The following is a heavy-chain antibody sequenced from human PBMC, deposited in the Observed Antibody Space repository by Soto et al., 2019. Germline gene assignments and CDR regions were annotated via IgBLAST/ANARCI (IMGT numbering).Heavy chain of an antibody. J-gene: IGHJ3*02. V-gene: IGHV3-74*01. CDR2: INSDGSTI. CDR1: GFNFGPFW. D-gene: IGHD3-10*01. Sequence: GGSLRLSCAASGFNFGPFWMHWVRQAPGKGLVWVAHINSDGSTIVYADSVKGRFTISRDNAKTTLFLQMNSLRVEDTAVYYCARDRGYPDSFDIWGQGTMVTVSS. CDR3: ARDRGYPDSFDI.